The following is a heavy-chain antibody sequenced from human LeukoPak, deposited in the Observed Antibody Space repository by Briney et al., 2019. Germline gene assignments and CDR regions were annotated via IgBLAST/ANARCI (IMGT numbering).Heavy chain of an antibody. Sequence: SGTLSLTCAVSGGSISSNNWWSWVRQPPGKGLEWIGEIYHSGSTNYNPSLKSRVTMSVDTSKNQFSLKVSSVTAADTAVYYCARVFDSGSQAYFYYMDVWGKGTTVTISS. CDR3: ARVFDSGSQAYFYYMDV. D-gene: IGHD3-10*01. V-gene: IGHV4-4*02. CDR2: IYHSGST. CDR1: GGSISSNNW. J-gene: IGHJ6*03.